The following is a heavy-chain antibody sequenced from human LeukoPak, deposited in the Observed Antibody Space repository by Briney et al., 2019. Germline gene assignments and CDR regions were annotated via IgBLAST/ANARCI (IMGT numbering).Heavy chain of an antibody. Sequence: GKSLTLSCVASQFRFPFSHYGLHWVRQAPGRGLEWVAVIWCDGTNQYYADSVKGRFTISRDNSKNTVYLQMNSLRAEDTAVYFCAKDAQRGFDYSNSLEYWGQGTLVTVSS. CDR2: IWCDGTNQ. J-gene: IGHJ4*02. V-gene: IGHV3-33*06. D-gene: IGHD4-11*01. CDR1: QFRFPFSHYG. CDR3: AKDAQRGFDYSNSLEY.